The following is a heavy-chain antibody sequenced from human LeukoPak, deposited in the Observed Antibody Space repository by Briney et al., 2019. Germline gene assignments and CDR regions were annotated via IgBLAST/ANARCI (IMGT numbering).Heavy chain of an antibody. CDR1: GFTFTNHW. J-gene: IGHJ1*01. V-gene: IGHV3-7*01. CDR2: IREDGGHT. CDR3: ATVGAYSNFQH. Sequence: GGSLRLSCVTSGFTFTNHWMSWVRQASGKGLEWVANIREDGGHTNYVDSVKGRFTISRDNAKNSLFLQMDGLRVDDTAVYFCATVGAYSNFQHWGQGTLVTVSS. D-gene: IGHD5-18*01.